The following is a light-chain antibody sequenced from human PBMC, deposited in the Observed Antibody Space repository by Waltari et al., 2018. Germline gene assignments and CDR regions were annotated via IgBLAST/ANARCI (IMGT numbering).Light chain of an antibody. CDR3: QHYVSLPVT. CDR1: QSVSRA. V-gene: IGKV3-20*01. J-gene: IGKJ1*01. CDR2: GAS. Sequence: EIVLTQSPGTLSLSPGERATLSCRASQSVSRALAWYQQNPGQAPRLLISGASNRATGIPDSFSGSGSGTDFSLIISRLEPEDFAVYYCQHYVSLPVTFGQGTKVEIK.